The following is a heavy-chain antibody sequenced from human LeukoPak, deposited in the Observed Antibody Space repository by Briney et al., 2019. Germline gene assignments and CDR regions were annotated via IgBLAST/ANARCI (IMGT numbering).Heavy chain of an antibody. Sequence: SQTLSLTCTVSGGSISSGDYYWSWIRQPPGKGLEWIGYIYYSGSIYYNPSLKRRVTISVDTSKNQYSLKLSSVTAADTALYYCARVGKYCSGGSCYAYYYYGMDVWGQGTTVTVSS. CDR3: ARVGKYCSGGSCYAYYYYGMDV. CDR2: IYYSGSI. J-gene: IGHJ6*02. V-gene: IGHV4-30-4*01. CDR1: GGSISSGDYY. D-gene: IGHD2-15*01.